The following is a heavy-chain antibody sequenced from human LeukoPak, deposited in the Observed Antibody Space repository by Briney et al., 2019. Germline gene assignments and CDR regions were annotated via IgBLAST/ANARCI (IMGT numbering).Heavy chain of an antibody. V-gene: IGHV3-48*03. J-gene: IGHJ4*02. D-gene: IGHD4-17*01. CDR2: IGTSGSNI. CDR1: GLTFSNYE. CDR3: AKSYGDYLGYFDS. Sequence: GGSLRLSCEVSGLTFSNYEMNWVRQAPGKGLEWVSYIGTSGSNIYYADSVKGRFTISRDKSKNTLFLQMNSLRAEDTAVYYCAKSYGDYLGYFDSWGQGTLVTVSS.